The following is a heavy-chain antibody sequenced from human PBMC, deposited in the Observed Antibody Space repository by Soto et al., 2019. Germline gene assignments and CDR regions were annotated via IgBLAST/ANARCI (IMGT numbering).Heavy chain of an antibody. CDR1: GYTLTELS. Sequence: QVQLVQSGAEVKKPGASVKVSCKVSGYTLTELSMHWVRQAPGKGLEWMGAFDPEDGETIYAQKFQGRVTMTEETSTDKAYMELSSLRSEDAAVYYCATANPRITMVWGYYFDYWGQGTLVTVSS. J-gene: IGHJ4*02. CDR3: ATANPRITMVWGYYFDY. V-gene: IGHV1-24*01. CDR2: FDPEDGET. D-gene: IGHD3-10*01.